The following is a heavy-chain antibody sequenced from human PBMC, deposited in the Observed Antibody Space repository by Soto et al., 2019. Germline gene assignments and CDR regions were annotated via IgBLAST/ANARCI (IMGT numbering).Heavy chain of an antibody. D-gene: IGHD3-3*01. V-gene: IGHV1-2*02. J-gene: IGHJ6*02. CDR3: ARDSKAIFGVVGYYYGMDV. CDR1: GYTFTGYY. CDR2: INPNSGGT. Sequence: ASVKVSCKASGYTFTGYYIHWVRQAPGQGLEWMGWINPNSGGTNYAQKFQGRVTMTRDTSISTAYMELSRLRSDDTAVYYCARDSKAIFGVVGYYYGMDVWGHGTTITV.